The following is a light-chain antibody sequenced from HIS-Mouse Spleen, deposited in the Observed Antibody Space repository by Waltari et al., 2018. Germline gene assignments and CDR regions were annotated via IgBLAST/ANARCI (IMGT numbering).Light chain of an antibody. CDR3: NSRDSSGKV. V-gene: IGLV3-19*01. Sequence: SVLTQDPAVSLALVQLARTTCQGDSPRSFNASWYQQKPGQAPVLVIYGKNNRPSGIPDRFSGSSSGNTASLTITGAQAEDEADYYCNSRDSSGKVFGGGTKLTVL. CDR1: SPRSFN. CDR2: GKN. J-gene: IGLJ2*01.